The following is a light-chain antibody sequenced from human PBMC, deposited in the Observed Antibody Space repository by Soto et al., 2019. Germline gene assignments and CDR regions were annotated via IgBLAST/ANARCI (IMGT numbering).Light chain of an antibody. V-gene: IGKV1-33*01. CDR3: QQYDNLPIT. J-gene: IGKJ5*01. CDR2: DAS. CDR1: QDISNY. Sequence: DIPMTQSPSSLSASVGDRITTTCQASQDISNYLNWYQQKPGKAPKLLIYDASNLETGVPSRFSGSGSGTDFTFTISSLQPEDIATYYCQQYDNLPITFGQGTRLEIK.